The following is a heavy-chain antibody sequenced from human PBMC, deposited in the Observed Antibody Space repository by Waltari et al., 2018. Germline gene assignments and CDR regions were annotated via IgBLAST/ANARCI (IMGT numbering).Heavy chain of an antibody. D-gene: IGHD3-10*01. V-gene: IGHV4-38-2*02. CDR1: VYSISSGSY. CDR2: IYHSGRT. J-gene: IGHJ3*02. Sequence: QVQLQESGPGLVQPSETLSLTCAVSVYSISSGSYWGLIRQPPGTGLEWIGSIYHSGRTYYNPSLKSRVTISVDTSKNQFSLKLSSVTAADTAVYYCARDPVLLWFGELNHDAFDIWGQGTMVTVSS. CDR3: ARDPVLLWFGELNHDAFDI.